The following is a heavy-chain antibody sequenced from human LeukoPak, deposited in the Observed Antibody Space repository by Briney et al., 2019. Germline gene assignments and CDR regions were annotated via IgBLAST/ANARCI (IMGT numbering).Heavy chain of an antibody. V-gene: IGHV1-69*05. J-gene: IGHJ4*02. Sequence: SVKVSCKASGGTFSSYAISWVRQAPGQGLEWMGRIIPIFGTAKYAQKFQGRVTITTDESTSTAYMELSSLTSEDTAVYYCASDYSGSWQRSDYFDYWGQGTLVTVSS. D-gene: IGHD6-13*01. CDR2: IIPIFGTA. CDR1: GGTFSSYA. CDR3: ASDYSGSWQRSDYFDY.